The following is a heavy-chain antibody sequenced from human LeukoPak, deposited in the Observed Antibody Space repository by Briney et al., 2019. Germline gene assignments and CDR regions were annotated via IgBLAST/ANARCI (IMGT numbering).Heavy chain of an antibody. Sequence: PGGSLRLSCAASGFTFSHYAMHWVRQAPGEGLQWVALISYSGNNYYYADSVKGRFIISRDDSKNTLYVEMNSLRLDDTAIYYCARGPPTSRSGAHFDYWGQGSLVTVSP. CDR3: ARGPPTSRSGAHFDY. V-gene: IGHV3-30*03. J-gene: IGHJ4*02. CDR1: GFTFSHYA. D-gene: IGHD5-12*01. CDR2: ISYSGNNY.